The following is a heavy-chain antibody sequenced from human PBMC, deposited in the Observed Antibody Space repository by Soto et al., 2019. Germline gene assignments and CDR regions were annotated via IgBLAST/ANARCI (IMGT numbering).Heavy chain of an antibody. CDR2: FDPSGGVT. D-gene: IGHD1-7*01. J-gene: IGHJ4*02. CDR1: GYTLTTFH. CDR3: ARDGIVHVNYGTFSDYFDH. V-gene: IGHV1-46*01. Sequence: QVQLIQFGAEVKKPGASVKVSCRASGYTLTTFHIHWVRQAPGQGLAWMGMFDPSGGVTRDAQRSQGRITMTSDKWTSSVYMELKGLTPEDTAVYYCARDGIVHVNYGTFSDYFDHWGPGTLVTVSS.